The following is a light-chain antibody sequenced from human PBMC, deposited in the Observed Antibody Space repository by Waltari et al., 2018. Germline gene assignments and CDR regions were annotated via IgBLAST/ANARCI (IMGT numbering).Light chain of an antibody. CDR3: QVYYTNSDHVV. J-gene: IGLJ2*01. CDR2: ADS. Sequence: SYVLTQLPSVSVAPGKTARIICGGKDVGSKSGHWYQQNPSQAPVLIVYADSERPSGIPERFSGSKSGDTATLTVSRVEAGDEADYYCQVYYTNSDHVVFGGGTKLTVL. CDR1: DVGSKS. V-gene: IGLV3-21*03.